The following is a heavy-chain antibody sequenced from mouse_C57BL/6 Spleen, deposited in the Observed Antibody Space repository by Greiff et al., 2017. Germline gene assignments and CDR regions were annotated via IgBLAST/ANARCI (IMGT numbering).Heavy chain of an antibody. Sequence: QVQLQQSGAELMKPGASVKLSCKATGYTFTGYWIEWVKQRPGHGLEWIGEILPGSGSTNYNEKFKGKATFTADTSSNTAYMQLSSLTTEDSAIYYCARCYDYDPRFAYWGQGTLVTVSA. CDR2: ILPGSGST. CDR1: GYTFTGYW. J-gene: IGHJ3*01. D-gene: IGHD2-4*01. V-gene: IGHV1-9*01. CDR3: ARCYDYDPRFAY.